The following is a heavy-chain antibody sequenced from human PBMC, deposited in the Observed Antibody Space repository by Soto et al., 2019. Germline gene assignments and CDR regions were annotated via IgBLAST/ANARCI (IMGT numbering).Heavy chain of an antibody. J-gene: IGHJ1*01. CDR1: GYTFTSYD. D-gene: IGHD6-19*01. V-gene: IGHV1-8*01. Sequence: GASVKVSCKASGYTFTSYDINWVRQATGQGLEWMGWMNPNSGNTGYAQKFQGRVTMTRNTSISTAYMELSSLRSEDTAVYYCARHQGGSSGWYKSEYFQHWGQGTLVTVSS. CDR2: MNPNSGNT. CDR3: ARHQGGSSGWYKSEYFQH.